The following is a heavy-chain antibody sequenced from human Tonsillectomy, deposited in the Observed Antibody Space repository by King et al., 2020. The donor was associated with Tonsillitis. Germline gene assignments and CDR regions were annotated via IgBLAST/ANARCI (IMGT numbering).Heavy chain of an antibody. CDR2: ISNSGSK. D-gene: IGHD1-1*01. J-gene: IGHJ4*02. Sequence: VQLQQWGAGLLKPSETLSLTCAVYGGSLSGYHWSWIRQAPGRGLECVGEISNSGSKNNNPSLKSRVTILVDKPKNQFSLKLNSVTAADTAVYFCARGWIGTTFYSDYWGQGTLVTVSS. CDR1: GGSLSGYH. V-gene: IGHV4-34*01. CDR3: ARGWIGTTFYSDY.